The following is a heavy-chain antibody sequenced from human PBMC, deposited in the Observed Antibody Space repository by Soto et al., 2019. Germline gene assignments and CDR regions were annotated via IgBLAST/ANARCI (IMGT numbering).Heavy chain of an antibody. CDR3: ARERVVPAAMPGVYYYYYMDV. CDR1: GFTFSSYS. D-gene: IGHD2-2*01. J-gene: IGHJ6*03. Sequence: EVQLVESGGGLVQPGGSLRLSCAASGFTFSSYSMNWVRQAPGKGLEWVSYISSSSSTIYYADSVKGRFTISRDNAKNSLYLQMNSLRAEDTAVHYCARERVVPAAMPGVYYYYYMDVWGKGTTVTVSS. V-gene: IGHV3-48*01. CDR2: ISSSSSTI.